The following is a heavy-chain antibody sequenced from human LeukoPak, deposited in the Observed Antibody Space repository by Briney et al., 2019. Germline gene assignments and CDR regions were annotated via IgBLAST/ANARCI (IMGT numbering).Heavy chain of an antibody. CDR2: INPNSGGT. CDR1: GYTFTGYY. D-gene: IGHD3-22*01. Sequence: ASVKVSCKASGYTFTGYYIHWVRQAPGQGLEWMGWINPNSGGTSYAQKFQGRVTMTRDTSISTAYMELSRLRSDDTAVYYCARDRGISMIATDFDYWGQGTLVIVSS. J-gene: IGHJ4*02. V-gene: IGHV1-2*02. CDR3: ARDRGISMIATDFDY.